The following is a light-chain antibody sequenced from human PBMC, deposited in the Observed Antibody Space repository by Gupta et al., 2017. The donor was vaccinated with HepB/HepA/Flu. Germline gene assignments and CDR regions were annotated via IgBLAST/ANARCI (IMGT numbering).Light chain of an antibody. CDR1: QSISSW. V-gene: IGKV1-5*03. CDR3: QQYNSYKT. Sequence: SVGDRVTITCRDSQSISSWLAWYQQKPGKAPKLLIYKASSVESGVPSRFSCSGSGTEFTLTISSLQPDDFATYYCQQYNSYKTFGQASKAQIQ. CDR2: KAS. J-gene: IGKJ1*01.